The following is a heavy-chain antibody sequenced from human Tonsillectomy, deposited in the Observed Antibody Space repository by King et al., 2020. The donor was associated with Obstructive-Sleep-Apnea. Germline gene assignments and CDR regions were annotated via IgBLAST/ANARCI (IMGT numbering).Heavy chain of an antibody. V-gene: IGHV3-9*01. CDR1: GFNFDDYA. D-gene: IGHD3-10*01. CDR3: AKERSGSGSYSGYFQH. Sequence: VQLVESGGGLVQPGRSLRLSCAASGFNFDDYAMHWVRHAPGKGLEWVSGISWNSGSIGYADSVKGRFTISRDNAKNSLYLQMNSLRAEDTALYYCAKERSGSGSYSGYFQHWGQGTLVTVSS. J-gene: IGHJ1*01. CDR2: ISWNSGSI.